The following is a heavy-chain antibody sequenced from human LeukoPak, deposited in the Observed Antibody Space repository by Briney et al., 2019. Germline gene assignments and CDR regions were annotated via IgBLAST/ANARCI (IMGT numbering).Heavy chain of an antibody. CDR1: GLTFNTFG. V-gene: IGHV3-30*18. CDR2: ISYDENKK. J-gene: IGHJ5*02. CDR3: AKGWSSNYFSIDA. Sequence: PGGSLRLSRAASGLTFNTFGFHWVRQAPGKGLEWVAVISYDENKKYYTESVKSRFTISRDNSMNTLYLQMTGLRVEDTAVYYCAKGWSSNYFSIDAWGQGTLVTVSS. D-gene: IGHD4-11*01.